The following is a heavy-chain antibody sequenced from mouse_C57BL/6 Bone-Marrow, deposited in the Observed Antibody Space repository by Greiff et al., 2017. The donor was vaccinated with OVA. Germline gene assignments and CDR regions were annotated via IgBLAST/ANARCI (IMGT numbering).Heavy chain of an antibody. CDR3: AREVYGNYLAY. Sequence: QVTLKVSGPGILPSSQTLSLTCSFSGFSLSTSGMGVSWIRQPSGKGLEWLAHIYWDDDKRYNPSLKSRLTISKDTSRNQVFLKITSVDTADTATYYCAREVYGNYLAYWGQGTLVTVSA. V-gene: IGHV8-12*01. CDR2: IYWDDDK. D-gene: IGHD2-1*01. CDR1: GFSLSTSGMG. J-gene: IGHJ3*01.